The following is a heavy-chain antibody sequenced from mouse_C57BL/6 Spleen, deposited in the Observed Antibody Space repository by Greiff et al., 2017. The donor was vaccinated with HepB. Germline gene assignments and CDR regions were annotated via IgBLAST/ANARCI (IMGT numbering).Heavy chain of an antibody. CDR1: GYTFTDYE. CDR3: TRLYFEDYYWYFDV. V-gene: IGHV1-15*01. J-gene: IGHJ1*03. CDR2: IDPETGGT. Sequence: QVQLKESGAELVRPGASVTLSCKASGYTFTDYEMHWVKQTPVHGLEWIGAIDPETGGTAYNQKFKGKAILTADKSSSTAYMELRSLTSEDSAVYYCTRLYFEDYYWYFDVWGTGTTVTVSS. D-gene: IGHD1-3*01.